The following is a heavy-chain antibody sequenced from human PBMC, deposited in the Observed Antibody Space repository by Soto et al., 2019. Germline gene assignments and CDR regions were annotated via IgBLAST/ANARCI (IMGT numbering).Heavy chain of an antibody. V-gene: IGHV4-34*01. Sequence: QVQLQQWGAGPLRPLETLSLTCGVSGGSFSGYYWAWIRQSPGKGLEWIGEINDRGSINYNPFLKSRVCISVDTSKNHYSLTLRSVTAAYTAVYYCARESHDILTGPPWVWYFDLWGRGTLGTVSS. CDR2: INDRGSI. D-gene: IGHD3-9*01. CDR3: ARESHDILTGPPWVWYFDL. J-gene: IGHJ2*01. CDR1: GGSFSGYY.